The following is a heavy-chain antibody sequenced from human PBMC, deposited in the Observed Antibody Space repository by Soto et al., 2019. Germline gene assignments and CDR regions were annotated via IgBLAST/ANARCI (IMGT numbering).Heavy chain of an antibody. J-gene: IGHJ4*02. CDR3: ARSSASDLGFLAWSQDCFDY. D-gene: IGHD3-3*01. V-gene: IGHV3-53*01. CDR1: GFTVSSNY. CDR2: IYRGGST. Sequence: GGSLRLSCAASGFTVSSNYMSWVRQAPGKGLEWVSVIYRGGSTYYSDSVKGRVTISRDNSTNTVYLQMNSLRAEDTAVYYCARSSASDLGFLAWSQDCFDYWGQGTLVTVSS.